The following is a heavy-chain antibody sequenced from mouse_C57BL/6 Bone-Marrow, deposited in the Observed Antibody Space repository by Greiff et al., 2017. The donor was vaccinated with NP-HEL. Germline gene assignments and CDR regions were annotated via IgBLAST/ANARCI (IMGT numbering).Heavy chain of an antibody. CDR1: GFTFSDYG. J-gene: IGHJ4*01. Sequence: EVQVVESGGGLVKPGGSLQLSCAASGFTFSDYGMHWVRQAPEKGLEWVAYISSGSSTIYYADTVKGRFTISRDNAKNTLFLQMTSLRTEDTAMYYWANDGYYRYYAMDYWGQGTSVTVSS. D-gene: IGHD2-3*01. CDR2: ISSGSSTI. CDR3: ANDGYYRYYAMDY. V-gene: IGHV5-17*01.